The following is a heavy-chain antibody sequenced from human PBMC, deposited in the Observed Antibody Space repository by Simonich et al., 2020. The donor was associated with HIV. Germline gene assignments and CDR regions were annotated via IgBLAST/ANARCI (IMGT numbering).Heavy chain of an antibody. J-gene: IGHJ4*02. Sequence: QVQLQQWGAGLLKPSETLSLTCAVYGGSFNGYYWSWIRQPPGKGREWIGEINHSGSTNYNPSLKSRVTISVDTSKNQFSLKLSSVTAADTAVYYCARGFYQRLYYFDYWGQGTLVTVSS. CDR1: GGSFNGYY. V-gene: IGHV4-34*01. CDR2: INHSGST. CDR3: ARGFYQRLYYFDY. D-gene: IGHD2-2*01.